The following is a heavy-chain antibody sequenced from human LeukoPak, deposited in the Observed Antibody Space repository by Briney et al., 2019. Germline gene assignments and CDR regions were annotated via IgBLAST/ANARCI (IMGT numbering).Heavy chain of an antibody. J-gene: IGHJ4*02. CDR3: ARGRPARGYSPYYFDY. CDR1: GFTFSSYW. Sequence: PGGSLRVSCAASGFTFSSYWMSWVRQAPGKGLEWVANIKQDGSEKYYVDSVKGRFTISRDNAKNSLYLQMNSLRAEDTAVYYCARGRPARGYSPYYFDYWGQGTLVTVSS. CDR2: IKQDGSEK. V-gene: IGHV3-7*04. D-gene: IGHD3-22*01.